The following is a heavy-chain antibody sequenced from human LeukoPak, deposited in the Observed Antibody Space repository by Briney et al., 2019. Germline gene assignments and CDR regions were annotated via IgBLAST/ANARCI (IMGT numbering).Heavy chain of an antibody. Sequence: GGSLRLSCAASGLTFSSHWMHWVRQVPGKGLVWVSRINSDGSDTNYADSVKGRFTISRDNAKNTLYLQMNSLRAEDTALYYCVSRYCSSINCYKASGSGAFDIWGQGTMVTVSS. J-gene: IGHJ3*02. CDR3: VSRYCSSINCYKASGSGAFDI. CDR1: GLTFSSHW. CDR2: INSDGSDT. D-gene: IGHD2-2*02. V-gene: IGHV3-74*01.